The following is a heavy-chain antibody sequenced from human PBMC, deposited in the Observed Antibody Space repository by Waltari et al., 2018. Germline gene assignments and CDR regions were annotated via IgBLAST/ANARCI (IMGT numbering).Heavy chain of an antibody. CDR3: VRSKDGYNLVADY. CDR2: INSDGSST. D-gene: IGHD5-12*01. V-gene: IGHV3-74*01. Sequence: EVQLVESGGGLVQTGGSLRLSCAASGFTFSSYWMHWVGQAPGKGLVWVSRINSDGSSTSYADSVKGRFTISRDNAKNTLYLQMNSLRAEDTAVYYCVRSKDGYNLVADYWGQGSLVTVSS. CDR1: GFTFSSYW. J-gene: IGHJ4*02.